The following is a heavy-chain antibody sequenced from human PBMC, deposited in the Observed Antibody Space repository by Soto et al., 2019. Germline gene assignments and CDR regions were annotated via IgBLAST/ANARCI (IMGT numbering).Heavy chain of an antibody. J-gene: IGHJ6*02. Sequence: GSLRLSCAASGFTFSSYAMSWVRQAPGKGLEWVSAISGSGGSTYYADSVKGRFTISRDNSKNTLYLQMNSLRAEDTAVYYCAKDVRSHCSGGSCYYYYYGMDVWGQGTTVTVSS. D-gene: IGHD2-15*01. CDR2: ISGSGGST. V-gene: IGHV3-23*01. CDR3: AKDVRSHCSGGSCYYYYYGMDV. CDR1: GFTFSSYA.